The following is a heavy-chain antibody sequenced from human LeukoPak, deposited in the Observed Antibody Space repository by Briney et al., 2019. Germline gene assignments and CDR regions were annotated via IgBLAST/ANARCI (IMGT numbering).Heavy chain of an antibody. CDR3: ARGTGDSSGYPHYYFDY. D-gene: IGHD3-22*01. CDR1: GGSFSGYY. V-gene: IGHV4-34*01. Sequence: SETLSLTCAVYGGSFSGYYWSWIRQPPGKGLEWIGEINHSGSTNYNPSLKSRVTISVDTSKNQSSLKLSSVTAADTAVYYCARGTGDSSGYPHYYFDYWGQGTLVTVSS. J-gene: IGHJ4*02. CDR2: INHSGST.